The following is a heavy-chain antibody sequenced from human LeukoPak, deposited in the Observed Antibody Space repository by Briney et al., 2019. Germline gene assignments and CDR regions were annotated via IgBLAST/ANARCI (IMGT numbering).Heavy chain of an antibody. J-gene: IGHJ4*02. CDR1: GYTLNIHY. Sequence: ASVKVSCKASGYTLNIHYIHWVRQAPGQGLEWVGWINSNSGATQYAQKFQGRVIMTTDTSITTVYMELSRLTSDDTAVYYCARETTEADDYWGQGTLVTVSS. CDR3: ARETTEADDY. V-gene: IGHV1-2*02. D-gene: IGHD1-1*01. CDR2: INSNSGAT.